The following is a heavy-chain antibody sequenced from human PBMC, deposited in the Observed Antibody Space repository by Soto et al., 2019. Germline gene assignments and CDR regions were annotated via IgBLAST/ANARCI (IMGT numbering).Heavy chain of an antibody. CDR1: GFTFRSYA. CDR3: ATYTAAGAPLVGPYWFDP. D-gene: IGHD6-13*01. Sequence: PGGSLRLSCAASGFTFRSYAMSWVRQAPGKGLEWVSAISGSGGSTYYADSVKGRFTISRDNSKNTLYLQMNSLRAEDTAVYYCATYTAAGAPLVGPYWFDPWGQGTLVTVSS. V-gene: IGHV3-23*01. J-gene: IGHJ5*02. CDR2: ISGSGGST.